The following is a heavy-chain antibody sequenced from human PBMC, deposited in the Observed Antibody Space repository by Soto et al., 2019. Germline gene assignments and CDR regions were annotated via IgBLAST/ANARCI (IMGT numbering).Heavy chain of an antibody. CDR1: GGSISSSSYY. D-gene: IGHD3-3*01. V-gene: IGHV4-39*07. CDR3: ARETRQLRFGYYYYMDV. Sequence: SETLSLTCTVSGGSISSSSYYWSWIRQPPGKGLEWIGEINHSGSTNYNPSLKSRVTISVDTSKNQFSLKLSSVTAADTAVYYCARETRQLRFGYYYYMDVWGKGTTVTVSS. J-gene: IGHJ6*03. CDR2: INHSGST.